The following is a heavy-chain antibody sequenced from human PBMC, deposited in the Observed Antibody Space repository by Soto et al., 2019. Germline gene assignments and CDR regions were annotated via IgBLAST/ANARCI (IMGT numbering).Heavy chain of an antibody. Sequence: ASVKVSCKASGFTFSSSYIHWVRQARGQGLEWIGIINLGGGNTSYAQKFQGRVTMTRDTSTSTVYMELSSLRSEDTAVYYCARAPGGSSSFVDYWGQG. CDR3: ARAPGGSSSFVDY. CDR1: GFTFSSSY. CDR2: INLGGGNT. J-gene: IGHJ4*02. D-gene: IGHD6-6*01. V-gene: IGHV1-46*01.